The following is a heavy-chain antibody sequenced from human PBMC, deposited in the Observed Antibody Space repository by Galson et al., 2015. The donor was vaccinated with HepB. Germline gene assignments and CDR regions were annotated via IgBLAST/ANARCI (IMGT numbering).Heavy chain of an antibody. CDR3: ARGTIAVAGVFDY. V-gene: IGHV4-59*01. CDR1: GGSISSYN. Sequence: SETLSLTCTVSGGSISSYNWSWIRQPPGKGLEWIGYIYYSGSTNYNPSLKSRVTISVDTSKNQFSLKLSSVTAADTAVYYCARGTIAVAGVFDYWGQGTLVTVSS. J-gene: IGHJ4*02. D-gene: IGHD6-19*01. CDR2: IYYSGST.